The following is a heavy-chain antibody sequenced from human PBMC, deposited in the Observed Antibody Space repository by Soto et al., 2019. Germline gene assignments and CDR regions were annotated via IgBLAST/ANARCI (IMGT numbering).Heavy chain of an antibody. V-gene: IGHV4-34*01. CDR2: ITQSGIT. Sequence: PSETLSLTCAFYGGSFSGYYFFWIRQPPGKGLEWIGEITQSGITNYNPSLKSRITISIDTPKNQFSLNLSSVTAADTAVYYCGRGQAADWPLGGYWGQGTLVTVSS. J-gene: IGHJ4*02. D-gene: IGHD6-25*01. CDR3: GRGQAADWPLGGY. CDR1: GGSFSGYY.